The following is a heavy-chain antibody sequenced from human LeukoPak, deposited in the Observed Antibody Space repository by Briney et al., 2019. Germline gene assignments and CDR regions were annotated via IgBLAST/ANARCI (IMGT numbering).Heavy chain of an antibody. J-gene: IGHJ3*02. Sequence: PGGSLRLSCAASGFTFSRYAMHWVRQAPGKGLEYVSAISSNGGSTYYANSVKGRFTISRDNSKNTLHLQMGSLRAEDTAVYYCTRGYSGVGIYAFDIWSQGTMVTVSS. CDR2: ISSNGGST. CDR1: GFTFSRYA. D-gene: IGHD1-26*01. CDR3: TRGYSGVGIYAFDI. V-gene: IGHV3-64*01.